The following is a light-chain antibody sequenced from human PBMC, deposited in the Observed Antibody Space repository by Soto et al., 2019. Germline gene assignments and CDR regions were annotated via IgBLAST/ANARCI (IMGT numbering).Light chain of an antibody. V-gene: IGKV3-20*01. CDR2: GAS. CDR1: QSVSSTY. CDR3: QQYGSSSWT. Sequence: EIVLTQSPGTLSLSPGERATLSCRASQSVSSTYLAWYQQQPGQAPRLLIYGASNRATGIPDRFSGSGSGTDFTLTISRLEPEDFAVYYCQQYGSSSWTFGKGTKVDIK. J-gene: IGKJ1*01.